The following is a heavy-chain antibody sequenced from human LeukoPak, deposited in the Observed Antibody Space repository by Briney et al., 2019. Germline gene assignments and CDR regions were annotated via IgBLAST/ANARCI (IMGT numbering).Heavy chain of an antibody. V-gene: IGHV3-23*01. CDR3: AKDSSYGSGSYDFDY. CDR1: GFTFSSYA. D-gene: IGHD3-10*01. J-gene: IGHJ4*02. CDR2: ISGSGGST. Sequence: QPGGSLRLSCAASGFTFSSYAMSWVRQAPGKGLEWVSAISGSGGSTYYADSVKGRFTISRDNAKNSLYLQMNSLRAEDTALYYCAKDSSYGSGSYDFDYWGQGTLVTVSS.